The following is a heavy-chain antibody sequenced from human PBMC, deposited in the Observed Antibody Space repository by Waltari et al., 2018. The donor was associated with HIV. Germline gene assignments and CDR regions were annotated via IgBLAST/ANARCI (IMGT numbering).Heavy chain of an antibody. Sequence: QVQLVQSGAEVKKPGASVKVSCKASGYTFTGYYMHWVRKAPGQGLEWMGWINPNSGGTNYAQKFQGRVTMTRDTSISTAYMELSRLRSDDTAVYYCARDFDYAAIGEGYYGMDVWGQGTTVTVSS. CDR3: ARDFDYAAIGEGYYGMDV. CDR1: GYTFTGYY. V-gene: IGHV1-2*02. D-gene: IGHD4-17*01. J-gene: IGHJ6*02. CDR2: INPNSGGT.